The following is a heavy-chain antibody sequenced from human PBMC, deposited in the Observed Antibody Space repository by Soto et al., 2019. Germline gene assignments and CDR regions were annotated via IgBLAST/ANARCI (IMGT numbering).Heavy chain of an antibody. CDR3: ARHAILWVPAAIGP. Sequence: TSETLSLTCTVSGGSISTSSYYWGWIRQPPGKGLEWIGSIFYSGTTYYNPSLKSRVTISVDTSKNQFSLKLSSVTVGDTAIYYCARHAILWVPAAIGPWGQGALVTVPQ. J-gene: IGHJ5*02. D-gene: IGHD2-2*01. V-gene: IGHV4-39*01. CDR2: IFYSGTT. CDR1: GGSISTSSYY.